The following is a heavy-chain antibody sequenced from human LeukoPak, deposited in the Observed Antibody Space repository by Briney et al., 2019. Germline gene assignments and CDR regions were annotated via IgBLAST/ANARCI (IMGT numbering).Heavy chain of an antibody. D-gene: IGHD5-24*01. Sequence: SVKVSCKASGGTFSSYAISWVRQAPGQGLEWMGRIIPILGIANYAQKFQGRVTITADKSTSTAYMKLSSLRSEDTAVYYCAIHSRDGYNVDYWGQGTLVTVSS. CDR1: GGTFSSYA. CDR2: IIPILGIA. V-gene: IGHV1-69*04. CDR3: AIHSRDGYNVDY. J-gene: IGHJ4*02.